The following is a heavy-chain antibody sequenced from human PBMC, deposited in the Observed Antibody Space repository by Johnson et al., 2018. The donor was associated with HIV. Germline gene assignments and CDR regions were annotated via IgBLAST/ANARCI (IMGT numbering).Heavy chain of an antibody. CDR1: GFTFNSYW. J-gene: IGHJ3*02. CDR2: IKQDGSER. D-gene: IGHD1-26*01. V-gene: IGHV3-7*04. Sequence: EVQLVESGGGLVQPGGSLRLSCAASGFTFNSYWMSWVRQAPGKGLEWVANIKQDGSERYYVDSVKGRFTISRDNAKNSLYLQMNSLRAEDTAMYYCARDLRVGAIDAFDIWGQGTMVTVSS. CDR3: ARDLRVGAIDAFDI.